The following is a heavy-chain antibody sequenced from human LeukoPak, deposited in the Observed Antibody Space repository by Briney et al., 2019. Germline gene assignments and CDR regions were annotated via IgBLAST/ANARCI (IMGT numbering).Heavy chain of an antibody. CDR1: GGSISSYY. CDR2: IYYSGST. J-gene: IGHJ4*02. CDR3: ARDRDGYNYPYYFDY. Sequence: SETLSLTCTVSGGSISSYYWSWIRQPPGKGLEWIGYIYYSGSTNDNPSLKSRVTISVDTSKNQFSLKLSSVTAADTAVYYCARDRDGYNYPYYFDYWGQGTLVTVSS. V-gene: IGHV4-59*01. D-gene: IGHD5-24*01.